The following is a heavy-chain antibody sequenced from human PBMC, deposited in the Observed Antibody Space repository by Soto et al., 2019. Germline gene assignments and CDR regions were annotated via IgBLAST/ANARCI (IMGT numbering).Heavy chain of an antibody. Sequence: QVQLVESGGGVVQPGRSLRLSCAASGFTFSSYGMHWVRQAPGKGLEWVAVISYDGSNKYYADSVKGRFTISRDNSQNTLYLQMNSLRAEDTAVYYCAKEWVCGSGWSFDYWGQGTLVTVSS. D-gene: IGHD3-22*01. V-gene: IGHV3-30*18. CDR1: GFTFSSYG. CDR3: AKEWVCGSGWSFDY. CDR2: ISYDGSNK. J-gene: IGHJ4*02.